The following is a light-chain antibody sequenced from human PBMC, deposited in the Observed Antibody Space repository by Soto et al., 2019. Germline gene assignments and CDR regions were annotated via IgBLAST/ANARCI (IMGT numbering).Light chain of an antibody. CDR3: QQYKNWPL. CDR1: QSVSSN. V-gene: IGKV3-15*01. Sequence: EILIAQSRAPLSLSPGERSTLSCRASQSVSSNLAWYQQKPGQAPRLLPYGASTRATGIPVRFSGSGFGTEFTLTISRLQSEDFAVYYCQQYKNWPLFGPGTRLEIK. J-gene: IGKJ5*01. CDR2: GAS.